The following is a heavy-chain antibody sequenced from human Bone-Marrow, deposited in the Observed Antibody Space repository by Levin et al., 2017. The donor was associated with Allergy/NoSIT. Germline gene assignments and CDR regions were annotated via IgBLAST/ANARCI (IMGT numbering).Heavy chain of an antibody. CDR3: YFGGGTPDSEY. CDR1: TLTFRNAW. V-gene: IGHV3-15*01. J-gene: IGHJ4*02. CDR2: IQSKSDGGAR. Sequence: RSGGSLRLSCVASTLTFRNAWMTWVRQAPGKGLEWVGRIQSKSDGGARDYAAPVKDRFSISRDDPTNTVYLQMNNLKIEDTGVYYCYFGGGTPDSEYWGQGTLVTVSS. D-gene: IGHD3-16*01.